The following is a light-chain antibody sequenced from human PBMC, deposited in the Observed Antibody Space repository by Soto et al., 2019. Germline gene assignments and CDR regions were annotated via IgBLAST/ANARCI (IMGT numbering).Light chain of an antibody. J-gene: IGLJ2*01. CDR2: GNN. V-gene: IGLV1-40*01. CDR1: SSNIGAGYD. CDR3: QSCDKSLSNSVI. Sequence: QSVLTQPPSVSGAPGQRVTISCTGSSSNIGAGYDIHWYQQVPGTAPKLLIYGNNNRPSGVPDRFSGSKSGTSASLAITGLQAEDEADYYCQSCDKSLSNSVIFGGGTKVTVL.